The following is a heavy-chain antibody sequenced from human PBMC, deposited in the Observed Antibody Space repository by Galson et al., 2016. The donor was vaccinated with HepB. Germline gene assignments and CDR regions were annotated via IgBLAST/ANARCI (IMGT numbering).Heavy chain of an antibody. J-gene: IGHJ6*02. D-gene: IGHD6-19*01. Sequence: CAISGDSVSSNSAAWNWIRQSPSRGLEWLGRTYYRSKWYNDYAVSVKSRITINPDTSKNQFSLQLSSVTPADTAVYYCARVAVTGNYYYYGVDVWGQGTTVTVSS. CDR2: TYYRSKWYN. CDR3: ARVAVTGNYYYYGVDV. V-gene: IGHV6-1*01. CDR1: GDSVSSNSAA.